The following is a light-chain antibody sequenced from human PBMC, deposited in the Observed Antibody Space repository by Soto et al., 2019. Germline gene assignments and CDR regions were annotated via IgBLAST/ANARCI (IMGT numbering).Light chain of an antibody. V-gene: IGLV6-57*01. CDR1: SGSIASNY. J-gene: IGLJ3*02. CDR2: EDN. CDR3: QSYDATNQV. Sequence: NFMLTQPHSVSESPGKTVIISCTRSSGSIASNYVQWYQQRTGSSPTTVIYEDNQRPSGVPDRFSGSIDSSSTSASLTISGLETEDEADYYCQSYDATNQVFGGGTQLTVL.